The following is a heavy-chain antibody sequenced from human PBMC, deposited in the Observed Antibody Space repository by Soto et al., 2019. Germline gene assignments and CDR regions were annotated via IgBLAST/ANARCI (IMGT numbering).Heavy chain of an antibody. Sequence: ASVKVSCKASGYTFTSHDINWVRRATGQGLEYMGWMNPISGNTGYAQTFQGRVSMTRDTSISTAYMELSSLRSDDTAVYYCARDRGYSSSWYSDAFDMWGQGTMVTVSS. D-gene: IGHD6-13*01. CDR3: ARDRGYSSSWYSDAFDM. CDR2: MNPISGNT. V-gene: IGHV1-8*01. CDR1: GYTFTSHD. J-gene: IGHJ3*02.